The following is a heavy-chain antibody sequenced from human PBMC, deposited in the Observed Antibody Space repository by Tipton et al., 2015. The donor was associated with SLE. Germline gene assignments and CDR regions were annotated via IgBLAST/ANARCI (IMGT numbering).Heavy chain of an antibody. CDR2: IYYSGCT. Sequence: TLSLTCTVSGGSISGSIHYWGWIRQPPGKGLEWIGTIYYSGCTYYNPSLKSRVTISVDTSKKQFSLKLSSVTAADTAVYYCARHVGGRDHDWYFVLWGRGTLHTVTS. J-gene: IGHJ2*01. CDR1: GGSISGSIHY. CDR3: ARHVGGRDHDWYFVL. D-gene: IGHD1-14*01. V-gene: IGHV4-39*01.